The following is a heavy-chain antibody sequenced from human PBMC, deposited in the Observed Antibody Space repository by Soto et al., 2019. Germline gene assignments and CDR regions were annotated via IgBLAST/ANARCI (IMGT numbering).Heavy chain of an antibody. CDR3: AREKYYMVRGVIHY. CDR2: FSGPGGGQ. Sequence: VSLRRSGAASVFAFSTYSIICVPQAPGKGLEWVSSFSGPGGGQYYADSVKGRLTISIDDSKNTLYLQMNSLRAEDTAVYYCAREKYYMVRGVIHYWGKGNMVNVSS. J-gene: IGHJ4*02. D-gene: IGHD3-10*01. V-gene: IGHV3-23*01. CDR1: VFAFSTYS.